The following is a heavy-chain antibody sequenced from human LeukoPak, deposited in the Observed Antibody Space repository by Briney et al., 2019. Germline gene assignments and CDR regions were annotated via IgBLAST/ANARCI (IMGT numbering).Heavy chain of an antibody. CDR2: ISGRGGST. CDR3: ARIFYYYDSSDY. D-gene: IGHD3-22*01. CDR1: GFTFSSYA. V-gene: IGHV3-23*01. J-gene: IGHJ4*02. Sequence: GGSLRLSCAASGFTFSSYAMSWVRQAPGKGLEWVSAISGRGGSTYYADSVKGRFTISRDNAKNSLYLQMNSLRDEDTAVYYCARIFYYYDSSDYWGQGTLVTVSS.